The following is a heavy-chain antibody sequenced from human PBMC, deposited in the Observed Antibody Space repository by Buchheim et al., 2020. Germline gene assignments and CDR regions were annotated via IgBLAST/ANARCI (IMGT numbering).Heavy chain of an antibody. Sequence: QVQLQESGPGLVKPSQTLSLTCTVSGDSMERGGFYWNWIRQHLGMGLEFIGYMYNSGSTYFNPSLRSRVTISADTSKNQFSLKLSSVTAADTAVYFCARGTPRYYFDFWGQGTL. CDR2: MYNSGST. CDR1: GDSMERGGFY. D-gene: IGHD3-10*01. V-gene: IGHV4-31*03. J-gene: IGHJ4*02. CDR3: ARGTPRYYFDF.